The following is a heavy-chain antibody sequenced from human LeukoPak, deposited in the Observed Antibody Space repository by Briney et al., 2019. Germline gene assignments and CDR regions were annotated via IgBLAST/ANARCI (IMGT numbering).Heavy chain of an antibody. J-gene: IGHJ4*02. V-gene: IGHV4-39*07. CDR3: ARDHEVSSSSFDY. CDR2: IYYSGNT. Sequence: SETLSLTCTVSRGSVNSNSYYWGWIRQPLGKGLEWIGTIYYSGNTYYNPSLESRVTISVDTSKNQFSLKLTSVTAADTAVYYCARDHEVSSSSFDYWGQGTLVTVSS. CDR1: RGSVNSNSYY. D-gene: IGHD6-6*01.